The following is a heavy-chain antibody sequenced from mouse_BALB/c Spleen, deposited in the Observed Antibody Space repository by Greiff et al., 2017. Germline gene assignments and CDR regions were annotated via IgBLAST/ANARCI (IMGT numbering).Heavy chain of an antibody. CDR1: GFNIKDTY. CDR3: APTGSRSY. D-gene: IGHD4-1*02. V-gene: IGHV14-3*02. J-gene: IGHJ3*01. CDR2: IDPANGNT. Sequence: DVQLQESGAELVKPGASVKLSCTASGFNIKDTYMHWVKQRPEQGLEWIGRIDPANGNTKYDPKFQGKATITADTSSNTAYLQLSSLTSEDTAVYYCAPTGSRSYWGQGTLVTVSA.